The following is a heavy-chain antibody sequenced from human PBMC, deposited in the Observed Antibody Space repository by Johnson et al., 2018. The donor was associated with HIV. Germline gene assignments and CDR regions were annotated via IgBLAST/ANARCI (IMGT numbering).Heavy chain of an antibody. D-gene: IGHD6-19*01. CDR1: GFIFDDYD. V-gene: IGHV3-66*02. CDR3: ARDRDGQQWRSAFDI. Sequence: VQLVESGGGVVRPGGSLRLSCAGSGFIFDDYDMTWVRQAPGKGLEWVSIIYSGGSTYYADSVRGRFTISRDNSKNTLYLQMNSLRAEDTAVYYCARDRDGQQWRSAFDIWGQGTMVTVSS. J-gene: IGHJ3*02. CDR2: IYSGGST.